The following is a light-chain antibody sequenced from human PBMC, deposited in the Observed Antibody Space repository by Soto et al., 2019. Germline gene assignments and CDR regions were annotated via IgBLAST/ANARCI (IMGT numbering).Light chain of an antibody. CDR1: QSVGSY. CDR3: QQRSNWPPLT. Sequence: EIVLTQSPATLSLSPGDRATLSCRASQSVGSYLAWYQQKPGQTPRLLIYDASNRAAGIPARFSVSGSWTDFTLTISSLVPEAFAIYYCQQRSNWPPLTFGGGTKVEIK. CDR2: DAS. V-gene: IGKV3-11*01. J-gene: IGKJ4*01.